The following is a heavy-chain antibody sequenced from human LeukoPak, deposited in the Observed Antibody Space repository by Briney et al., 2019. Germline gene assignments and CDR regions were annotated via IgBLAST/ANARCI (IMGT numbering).Heavy chain of an antibody. V-gene: IGHV4-59*01. CDR2: IYYSGST. J-gene: IGHJ5*02. Sequence: SETLAVTCSVSGGSISTYYWNWIRQPPGKGLEWIGYIYYSGSTNYNPSLKSRVTISVDTSKNQFSLKLSSVTAADTAVYYCARVEAMVFDPWGQGTLVTVSS. CDR1: GGSISTYY. D-gene: IGHD5-18*01. CDR3: ARVEAMVFDP.